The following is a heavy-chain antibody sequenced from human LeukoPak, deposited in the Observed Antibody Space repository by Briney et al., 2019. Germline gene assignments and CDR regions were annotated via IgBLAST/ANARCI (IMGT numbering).Heavy chain of an antibody. CDR2: ISSSSSYI. D-gene: IGHD3-9*01. CDR3: ARGILNDDTLTGP. V-gene: IGHV3-21*04. CDR1: GFTFSSYS. J-gene: IGHJ5*02. Sequence: PGGSLRLSCAASGFTFSSYSMNWVRQAPGKGLEWVSSISSSSSYIYYADSVKGRFTISRDNAKNSLYLQMNSLRAEDTAVYYCARGILNDDTLTGPWGQGTLVTVSS.